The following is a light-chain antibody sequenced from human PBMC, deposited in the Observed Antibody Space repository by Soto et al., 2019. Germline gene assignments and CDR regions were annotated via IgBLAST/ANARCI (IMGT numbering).Light chain of an antibody. V-gene: IGLV2-14*01. Sequence: QSALTQPASVSGSPGQSITISCTGSSGDIGVYKYVSWYKQHPGKAPKLMIYDVSNRPSGVSNRFSASKSGNTASLTISGLQAEDEDDYYCSSYTSTNFVIFGGGTKLTVL. CDR1: SGDIGVYKY. CDR2: DVS. CDR3: SSYTSTNFVI. J-gene: IGLJ2*01.